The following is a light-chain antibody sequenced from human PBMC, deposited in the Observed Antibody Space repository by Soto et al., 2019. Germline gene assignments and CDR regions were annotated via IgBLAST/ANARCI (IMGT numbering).Light chain of an antibody. CDR2: VAS. CDR1: QSVNNN. Sequence: EIILTQSPASLSVSPGERATLSCRASQSVNNNLAWYQQKPGQAPRLLIYVASTRATGIPGRFRGSGSGTEFTLTITSLQSEDFAVYCCQQYNNLPTDTFGQGTKLEIK. CDR3: QQYNNLPTDT. J-gene: IGKJ2*01. V-gene: IGKV3-15*01.